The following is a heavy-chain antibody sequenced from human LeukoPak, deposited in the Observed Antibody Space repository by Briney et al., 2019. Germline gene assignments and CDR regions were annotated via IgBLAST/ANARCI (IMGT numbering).Heavy chain of an antibody. D-gene: IGHD2-21*01. Sequence: GGSLRLSCAASGFTVSSNYMSWVRQAPGKGLEWASVIYSGGSTYYADSVKGRFTISRDNSKNTLYLQMNSLRAEDTAVYYCAREGITIPFDPWGQGTLVTVSS. CDR3: AREGITIPFDP. CDR1: GFTVSSNY. CDR2: IYSGGST. J-gene: IGHJ5*02. V-gene: IGHV3-66*01.